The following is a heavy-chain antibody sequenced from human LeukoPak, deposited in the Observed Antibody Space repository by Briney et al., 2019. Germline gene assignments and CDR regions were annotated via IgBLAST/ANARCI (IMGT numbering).Heavy chain of an antibody. CDR2: IYYRGST. D-gene: IGHD6-19*01. V-gene: IGHV4-59*01. CDR3: VRGDSSGWYRGLV. CDR1: GASISSSY. Sequence: SETLSLTCTVSGASISSSYWSWIRQPPGKGLEWIGYIYYRGSTNYNPSLKSRVTISVDTSKNQFSLKLNSVTAADTAVYYCVRGDSSGWYRGLVWGQGTLVTVSS. J-gene: IGHJ4*02.